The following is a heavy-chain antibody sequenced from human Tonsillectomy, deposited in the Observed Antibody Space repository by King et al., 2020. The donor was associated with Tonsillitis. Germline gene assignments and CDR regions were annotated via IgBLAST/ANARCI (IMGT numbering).Heavy chain of an antibody. V-gene: IGHV1-69*09. CDR3: AGANSSAVPAAVGF. Sequence: VQLVESGAEVKKPGSSVKVSCKTSGGTFSSYAFTWVRQAPGQGLEWMGRIIPILGPANYAQKFQGRVTITADKSTSTTYMELSCLTSENTAGYYCAGANSSAVPAAVGFWGQGTLVTVSS. D-gene: IGHD2-2*01. CDR2: IIPILGPA. CDR1: GGTFSSYA. J-gene: IGHJ4*02.